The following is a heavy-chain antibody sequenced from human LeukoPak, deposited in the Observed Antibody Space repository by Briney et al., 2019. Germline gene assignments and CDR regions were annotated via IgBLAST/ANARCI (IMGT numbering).Heavy chain of an antibody. CDR1: GYTFTSYG. V-gene: IGHV1-18*01. CDR3: ARDLPVSRIHYYDSSGYGGDPFNI. J-gene: IGHJ3*02. D-gene: IGHD3-22*01. Sequence: ASVKVSCKASGYTFTSYGISWVRQAPGQGLEWMGWISAYNGNTNYAQKLQGRVTMTTDTSTSTAYMELRSLRSDDTAVYYCARDLPVSRIHYYDSSGYGGDPFNIGAQGTMVTVSS. CDR2: ISAYNGNT.